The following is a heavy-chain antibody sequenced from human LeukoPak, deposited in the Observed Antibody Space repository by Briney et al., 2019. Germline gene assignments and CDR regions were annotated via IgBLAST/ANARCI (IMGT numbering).Heavy chain of an antibody. J-gene: IGHJ4*02. Sequence: GGSLRLSCEASGFTFSSCAMSWVRQAPGKGLEWVSAISGSGGSTYYADSVKGRFTISRDNSRNTLYLQMNSLRAEDTALYYCEKRRNSGYEFDNWGQGTLVTVSS. CDR2: ISGSGGST. CDR1: GFTFSSCA. V-gene: IGHV3-23*01. CDR3: EKRRNSGYEFDN. D-gene: IGHD5-12*01.